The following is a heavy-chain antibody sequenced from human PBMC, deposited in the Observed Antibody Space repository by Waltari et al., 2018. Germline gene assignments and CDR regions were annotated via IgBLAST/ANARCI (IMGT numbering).Heavy chain of an antibody. J-gene: IGHJ3*02. CDR3: ARVEDRADPRGGGAFDI. CDR2: IYPGDSDT. V-gene: IGHV5-51*01. Sequence: EVQLVQSGAEVKKPGESLKISCRGSGYSFTSYWTGWVRPMPGKGLAWMGIIYPGDSDTRYSPSFQGQVTISADKSISTAYLQWSSLKASDTAMYYCARVEDRADPRGGGAFDIWGQGTMVTVSS. D-gene: IGHD2-15*01. CDR1: GYSFTSYW.